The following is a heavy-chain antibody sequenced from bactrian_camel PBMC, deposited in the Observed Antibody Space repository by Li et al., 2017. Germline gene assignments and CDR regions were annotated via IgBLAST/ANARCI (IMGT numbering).Heavy chain of an antibody. D-gene: IGHD2*01. CDR1: GFTFSSYW. V-gene: IGHV3S25*01. Sequence: PLVESGGGLVQPGGSLRLSCETSGFTFSSYWVYWVRQAPGKGLEWVSDLNSGSSNTYYADSVEGRFTISRDNAENTVYLQMNGLTPEDTAMYYCSINVHAPRVVPGIACAPQEYWGQGTQVTVS. CDR3: SINVHAPRVVPGIACAPQEY. J-gene: IGHJ4*01. CDR2: LNSGSSNT.